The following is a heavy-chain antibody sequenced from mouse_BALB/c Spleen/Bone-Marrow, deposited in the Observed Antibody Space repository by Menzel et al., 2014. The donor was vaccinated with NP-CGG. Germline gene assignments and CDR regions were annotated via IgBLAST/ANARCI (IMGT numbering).Heavy chain of an antibody. CDR1: GYTFTSYI. V-gene: IGHV1-14*01. J-gene: IGHJ3*01. CDR2: INPYNDYT. D-gene: IGHD2-14*01. Sequence: VQLQQSGPELVKPGASVKMSCKASGYTFTSYIIHWVKQKPGQGLDWIGYINPYNDYTKYNEEFKGKATLTSDRSSSTAYMELSSLTSEDSAVYYCARLGPYYRYDVAYWGQGTLVTVSA. CDR3: ARLGPYYRYDVAY.